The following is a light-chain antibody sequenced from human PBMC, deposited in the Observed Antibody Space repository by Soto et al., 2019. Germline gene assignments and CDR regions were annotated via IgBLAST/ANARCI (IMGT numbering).Light chain of an antibody. J-gene: IGKJ1*01. CDR2: GAS. CDR1: QSVNCN. CDR3: KQYNNWPT. V-gene: IGKV3-15*01. Sequence: EIVVTQSPATLSVSLGERATLSCRASQSVNCNLAWYQQKPGQAPRLIIYGASTRATNIPARFSGSGSGTEFTLTISSLQSEDFAVYYCKQYNNWPTFGQGTKVEIK.